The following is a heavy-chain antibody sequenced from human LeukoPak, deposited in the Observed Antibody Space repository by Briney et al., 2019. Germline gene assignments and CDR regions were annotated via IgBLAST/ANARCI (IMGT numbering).Heavy chain of an antibody. V-gene: IGHV1-2*06. D-gene: IGHD4-11*01. J-gene: IGHJ3*02. CDR3: ARGAYDYDAFDI. CDR2: LNPNYRDT. Sequence: GASVKVSCKNPGYSIAGYYIHWVRQAPGQGLEWMGRLNPNYRDTNFAQRFQGRVTMTRDTTITTAFMEVNNLRSDDTAIYYCARGAYDYDAFDIWGQGTLVTVS. CDR1: GYSIAGYY.